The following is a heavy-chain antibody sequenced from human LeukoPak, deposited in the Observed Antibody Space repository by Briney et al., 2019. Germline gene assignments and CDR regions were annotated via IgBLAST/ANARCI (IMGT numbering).Heavy chain of an antibody. Sequence: GGSLRLSCAGSGFTFSSYWMTWVRQAPGKGLEWVSYISSSGSTIYYADSVKGRFTISRDNAKNSLYLQMNSLRAEDTAVYYCARLPLLVGSYYQNYYYGMDVWGQGTTVTVSS. V-gene: IGHV3-48*04. CDR1: GFTFSSYW. J-gene: IGHJ6*02. CDR2: ISSSGSTI. CDR3: ARLPLLVGSYYQNYYYGMDV. D-gene: IGHD1-26*01.